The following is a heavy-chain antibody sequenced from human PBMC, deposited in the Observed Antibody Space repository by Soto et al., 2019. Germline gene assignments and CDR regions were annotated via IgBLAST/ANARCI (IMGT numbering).Heavy chain of an antibody. CDR3: ARSVAATHSEQFDY. CDR2: INHSGST. V-gene: IGHV4-34*01. Sequence: QVQLQQWGAGLLKPSETLSLTCAVYGGSFSGYYWSWIRQPPGKGLEWIGEINHSGSTNYNPSLKSRVTISVDTSKNQFSLKLSSVTAADTAVYYCARSVAATHSEQFDYWGQGTLVTVSS. D-gene: IGHD2-15*01. CDR1: GGSFSGYY. J-gene: IGHJ4*02.